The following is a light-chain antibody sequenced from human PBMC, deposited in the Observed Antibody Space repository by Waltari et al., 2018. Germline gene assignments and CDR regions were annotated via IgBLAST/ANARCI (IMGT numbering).Light chain of an antibody. J-gene: IGLJ2*01. V-gene: IGLV3-21*02. Sequence: SYVLTQAPSVAMAPGQTARIPCGGNNIGSESVHWYQQKPGQAPVLVVYDNIDRPSGIPERFSGSNSRNMATLTICRVEAGDEADYYCQVWDSNVVFGGGTKLTVL. CDR3: QVWDSNVV. CDR2: DNI. CDR1: NIGSES.